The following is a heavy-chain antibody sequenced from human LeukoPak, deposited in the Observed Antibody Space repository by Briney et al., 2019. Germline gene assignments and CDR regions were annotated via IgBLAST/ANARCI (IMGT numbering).Heavy chain of an antibody. D-gene: IGHD2-15*01. J-gene: IGHJ3*02. CDR1: GFTFSSYW. CDR2: IKQDGSEK. Sequence: GGSLRLSCAASGFTFSSYWMSWVRQAPGKGLEWVANIKQDGSEKYYVDSVKGRFTISRDNAKNSLYLQMNSLRDEDTAVYYCARGYCSGGSCYYDAFDIWGQATMATVSS. CDR3: ARGYCSGGSCYYDAFDI. V-gene: IGHV3-7*01.